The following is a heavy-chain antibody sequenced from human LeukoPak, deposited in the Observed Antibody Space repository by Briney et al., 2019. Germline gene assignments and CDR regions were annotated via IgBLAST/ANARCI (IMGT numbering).Heavy chain of an antibody. V-gene: IGHV3-23*01. Sequence: TGGSLRLSCAASGFTFSSYAMHWVRQAPGKGLEWVSVISGSGGSTYYADSVKGRFTISRDNSKNTLYLQMNSLRAEDTAVYYCAKDPSGWYYYGMDVWGQGTTVTVSS. CDR2: ISGSGGST. CDR1: GFTFSSYA. CDR3: AKDPSGWYYYGMDV. D-gene: IGHD6-19*01. J-gene: IGHJ6*02.